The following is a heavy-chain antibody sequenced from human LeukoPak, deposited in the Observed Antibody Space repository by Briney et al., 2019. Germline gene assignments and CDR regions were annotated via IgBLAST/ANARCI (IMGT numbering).Heavy chain of an antibody. CDR1: GFTVSSHY. D-gene: IGHD3-10*01. Sequence: GGSLRLSCAASGFTVSSHYINWVRQAPGKGLEWVSVFYSGGSTFYADSVKGRFTMSRDNSKNTLYLQMNSLRAEDTAVYYCAKDYSKTSYYGSGTYYRPNWFDPWGQGTLVTVSS. V-gene: IGHV3-66*02. CDR2: FYSGGST. CDR3: AKDYSKTSYYGSGTYYRPNWFDP. J-gene: IGHJ5*02.